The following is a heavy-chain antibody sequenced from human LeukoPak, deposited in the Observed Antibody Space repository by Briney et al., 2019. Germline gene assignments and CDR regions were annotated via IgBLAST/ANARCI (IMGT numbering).Heavy chain of an antibody. Sequence: ASVKVSCKASGYTFTSYGISWVRQAPGQGLEWMGWISAYNGNTNYAQKLQGRVTMTTDTSTSTAYMELRSLRSDDTAVYYCARLTYYDFWSGYNYAFDIWGQGTMVTVSS. D-gene: IGHD3-3*01. CDR2: ISAYNGNT. J-gene: IGHJ3*02. CDR1: GYTFTSYG. V-gene: IGHV1-18*01. CDR3: ARLTYYDFWSGYNYAFDI.